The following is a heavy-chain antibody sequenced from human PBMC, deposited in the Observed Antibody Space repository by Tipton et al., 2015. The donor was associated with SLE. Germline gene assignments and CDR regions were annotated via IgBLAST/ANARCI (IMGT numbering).Heavy chain of an antibody. J-gene: IGHJ4*02. CDR3: ARPVHGSNPWYFDY. D-gene: IGHD4-23*01. CDR2: INPKSGVT. CDR1: GYTFTDYF. Sequence: QSGAEVKKPGASVKVSCKTSGYTFTDYFIHWVRQAPGQGLEWVGWINPKSGVTNFAQKFQGRVTMTRDTFITTAYLELSGLRSDDTAVYFRARPVHGSNPWYFDYWGQGTLVTVSS. V-gene: IGHV1-2*02.